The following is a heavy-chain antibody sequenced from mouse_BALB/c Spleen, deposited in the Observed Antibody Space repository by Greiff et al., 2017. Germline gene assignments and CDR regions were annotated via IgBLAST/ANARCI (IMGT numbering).Heavy chain of an antibody. V-gene: IGHV1S81*02. J-gene: IGHJ1*01. CDR3: TRDYDDVSWYFDV. Sequence: QVQLQQPGAELVKPGASVKLSCKASGYTFTSYYMYWVKQRPGQGLEWIGGINPSNGGTNFNEKFKSKATLTVDKSSSTAYMQLSSLTSEDSAVYDCTRDYDDVSWYFDVWGAGTTVTVSS. CDR1: GYTFTSYY. D-gene: IGHD2-4*01. CDR2: INPSNGGT.